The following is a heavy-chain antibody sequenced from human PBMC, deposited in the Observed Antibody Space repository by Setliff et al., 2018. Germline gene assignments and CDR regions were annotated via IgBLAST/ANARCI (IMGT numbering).Heavy chain of an antibody. CDR2: ISSDSTYI. CDR1: GFTFSNYE. D-gene: IGHD2-15*01. Sequence: GGSLRLSCAASGFTFSNYEMNWVRQAPGKGLEWVSSISSDSTYIYYADSVQGRFTISRDNSESSLFLQMNRLRAEDTAVYYCARTCSGSGCYAGLESWGQGTPVTVSS. CDR3: ARTCSGSGCYAGLES. V-gene: IGHV3-21*01. J-gene: IGHJ4*02.